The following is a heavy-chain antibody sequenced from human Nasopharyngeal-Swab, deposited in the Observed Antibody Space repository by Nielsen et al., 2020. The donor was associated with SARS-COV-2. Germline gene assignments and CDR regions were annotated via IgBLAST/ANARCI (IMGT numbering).Heavy chain of an antibody. D-gene: IGHD3-10*01. CDR2: INHSGST. CDR3: ARSRAALLWFGESRHLFDY. Sequence: ESLKISCAVYGGSFSGYYWSWIRQPPGKGPEWIGEINHSGSTNYNPSLKSRVTISVDTSKNQFSLKLSSVTAADTAVYYCARSRAALLWFGESRHLFDYWGQGTLVTVSS. V-gene: IGHV4-34*01. CDR1: GGSFSGYY. J-gene: IGHJ4*02.